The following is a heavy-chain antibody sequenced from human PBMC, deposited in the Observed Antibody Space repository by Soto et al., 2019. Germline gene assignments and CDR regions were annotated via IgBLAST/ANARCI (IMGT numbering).Heavy chain of an antibody. CDR3: VKNSGWFNT. CDR2: IDGSGGIT. J-gene: IGHJ5*02. Sequence: QLLQSGGGLVQPGGSLTLSCAASGFTFGTTDMSWVRQAPGEGLEWVSTIDGSGGITYYADSVKGRFTISRDNSRNTVYLKMNSLRGADTALYYCVKNSGWFNTWGQGALVTVSS. V-gene: IGHV3-23*01. D-gene: IGHD3-10*01. CDR1: GFTFGTTD.